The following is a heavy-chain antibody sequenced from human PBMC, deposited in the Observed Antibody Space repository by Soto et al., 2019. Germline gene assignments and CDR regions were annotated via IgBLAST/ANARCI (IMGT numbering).Heavy chain of an antibody. CDR1: GFTFNAAW. CDR2: IKSKTDGGTT. V-gene: IGHV3-15*01. J-gene: IGHJ4*02. CDR3: TTGLAAAGTNY. D-gene: IGHD6-13*01. Sequence: GGSLRVSCAASGFTFNAAWMSWVRQAPGKGLEWVGRIKSKTDGGTTDFAAPVKGRFTISRDDSKNTVYLQMNSLKIEDTAVYYCTTGLAAAGTNYWGQGTLVTVSS.